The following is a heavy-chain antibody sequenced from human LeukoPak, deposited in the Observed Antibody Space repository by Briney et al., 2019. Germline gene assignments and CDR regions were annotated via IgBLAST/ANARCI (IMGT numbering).Heavy chain of an antibody. Sequence: GGSLRLSCAASGFTVRDNYMSWARQAPGKGLEWVSVIYTGGTILSADSVKGRFTISRDSSQNTLYLHMTSLRAEATAVYYCARDAPRHQQWLVIWGQGTQVTVSS. V-gene: IGHV3-66*01. D-gene: IGHD6-19*01. CDR1: GFTVRDNY. CDR3: ARDAPRHQQWLVI. CDR2: IYTGGTI. J-gene: IGHJ4*02.